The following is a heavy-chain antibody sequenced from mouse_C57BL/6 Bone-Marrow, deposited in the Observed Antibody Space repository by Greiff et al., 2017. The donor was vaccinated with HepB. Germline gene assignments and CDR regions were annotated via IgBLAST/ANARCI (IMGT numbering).Heavy chain of an antibody. CDR3: ARDRGNYEWYFDV. V-gene: IGHV5-4*01. D-gene: IGHD2-1*01. Sequence: VQLKESGGGLVKPGGSLKLSCAASGFTFSSYAMSWVRQTPEKRLEWVATISDGGSYTYYPDNVKGRFTISRDNAKNNLYLQMSHLKSEDTAMYYCARDRGNYEWYFDVWGTGTTVTVSS. CDR2: ISDGGSYT. J-gene: IGHJ1*03. CDR1: GFTFSSYA.